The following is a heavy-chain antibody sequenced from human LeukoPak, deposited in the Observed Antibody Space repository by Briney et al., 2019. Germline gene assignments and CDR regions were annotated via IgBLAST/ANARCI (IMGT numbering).Heavy chain of an antibody. CDR3: ARDLRYYGSGSYYSLYYGMDV. J-gene: IGHJ6*02. CDR1: GFTFSSYA. D-gene: IGHD3-10*01. CDR2: ISYDGSNK. V-gene: IGHV3-30*04. Sequence: GGSLRLSCAASGFTFSSYAMHWVRQAPGKGLEWVAVISYDGSNKYYADSVKGRFTISRDNSKNTLYLQMNSLRAEDTAVYYCARDLRYYGSGSYYSLYYGMDVWGQGTTVTVSS.